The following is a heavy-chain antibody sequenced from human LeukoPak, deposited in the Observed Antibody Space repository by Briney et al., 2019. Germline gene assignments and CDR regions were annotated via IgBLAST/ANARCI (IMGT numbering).Heavy chain of an antibody. CDR1: GGSFSGYY. CDR3: ARYSRPLTGYYGMDV. V-gene: IGHV4-34*01. D-gene: IGHD3-9*01. J-gene: IGHJ6*02. CDR2: INHSGST. Sequence: SETLFLTCAVYGGSFSGYYWSWIRQPPGKGLEWIGEINHSGSTNYNPSLKSRVTISVDTSKNQFSLKLSSVTTADTAVYYCARYSRPLTGYYGMDVWGQGTTVTDSS.